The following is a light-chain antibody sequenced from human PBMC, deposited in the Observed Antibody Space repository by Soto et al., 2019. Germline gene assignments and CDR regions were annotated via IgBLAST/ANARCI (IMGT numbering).Light chain of an antibody. CDR3: HQYDSWT. V-gene: IGKV3-20*01. J-gene: IGKJ1*01. Sequence: EIVMTQSPVTLSVSPGERATLSCRAAQSIKSNLAWYQQKPGQAPRLLIYGASSRATGIPDRFSGSGSGTDFTLTISRLEPEDFAVYYCHQYDSWTFGQGTKVDIK. CDR2: GAS. CDR1: QSIKSN.